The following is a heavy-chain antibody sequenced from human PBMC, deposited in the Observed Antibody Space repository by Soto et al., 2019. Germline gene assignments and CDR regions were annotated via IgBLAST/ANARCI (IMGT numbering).Heavy chain of an antibody. CDR2: VQNGGTT. CDR1: CASVNNRNYH. CDR3: AVLLAGGGGDGN. D-gene: IGHD3-10*01. J-gene: IGHJ4*02. V-gene: IGHV4-61*01. Sequence: QVQLQESGPGLVKPSETLSLTCTVSCASVNNRNYHWSWIRQPPGRGLEWIGQVQNGGTTEFGSSSLKSRLTFSIDASKKQFSLKLNSVIAADTAIYYCAVLLAGGGGDGNWGQGTLVTVSS.